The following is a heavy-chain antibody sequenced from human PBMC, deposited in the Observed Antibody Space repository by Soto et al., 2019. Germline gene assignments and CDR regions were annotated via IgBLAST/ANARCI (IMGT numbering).Heavy chain of an antibody. CDR1: GYTFTSYD. Sequence: QVQLVQSGAEVKKPGASVKVSCKASGYTFTSYDINWVRQATGQGLEWMGWMNPNSGNTGYAQKSQGRVTIPRNTALSTAYMERSILGSADTAVYYCAAVVVRYYGMDVWGQGTTVTVSS. D-gene: IGHD2-15*01. CDR3: AAVVVRYYGMDV. V-gene: IGHV1-8*01. CDR2: MNPNSGNT. J-gene: IGHJ6*02.